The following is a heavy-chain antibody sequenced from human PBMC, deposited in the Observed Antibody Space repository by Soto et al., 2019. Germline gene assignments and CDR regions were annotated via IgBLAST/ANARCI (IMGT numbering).Heavy chain of an antibody. CDR2: ISGSGGST. J-gene: IGHJ6*03. V-gene: IGHV3-23*01. D-gene: IGHD1-1*01. Sequence: GGSLRLSCAASGFTFSSYAMSWVRQAPGKGLEWVSAISGSGGSTYYADSVKGRFTISRDNSKNTLYLQMNSLRAEDTAVYYCAKGTYERWDYYYYMDVWGKGTTVTVSS. CDR1: GFTFSSYA. CDR3: AKGTYERWDYYYYMDV.